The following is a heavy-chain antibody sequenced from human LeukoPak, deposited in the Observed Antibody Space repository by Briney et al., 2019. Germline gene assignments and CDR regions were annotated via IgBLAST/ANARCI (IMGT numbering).Heavy chain of an antibody. Sequence: GGSLRLSCEVSGFTFSSYAMNWVRQVPGRCLEWIAYMTASSVTFYYADSVRGRFTISRDNAKNSLFLQMDSLTVEDTAVYYCARSLTGYDPLSAFWGHGTLVTVSS. V-gene: IGHV3-48*03. CDR2: MTASSVTF. CDR1: GFTFSSYA. D-gene: IGHD3-9*01. J-gene: IGHJ4*01. CDR3: ARSLTGYDPLSAF.